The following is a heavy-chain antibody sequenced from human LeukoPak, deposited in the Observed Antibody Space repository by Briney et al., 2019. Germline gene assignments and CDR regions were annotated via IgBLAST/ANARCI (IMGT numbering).Heavy chain of an antibody. J-gene: IGHJ4*02. CDR3: ARDSGMVRGTVDY. Sequence: ASVKVSCKSSGYTFTSYYMYWVRQAPGQGLELMGIMNPSGGRTSYAQKFQGRGTMTRSTSTSTVSMELSSLSSEDTAVYYCARDSGMVRGTVDYWGQGTLVTVSS. CDR2: MNPSGGRT. D-gene: IGHD3-10*01. CDR1: GYTFTSYY. V-gene: IGHV1-46*01.